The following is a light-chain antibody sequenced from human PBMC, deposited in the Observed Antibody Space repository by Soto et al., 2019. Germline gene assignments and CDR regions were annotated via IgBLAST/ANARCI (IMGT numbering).Light chain of an antibody. CDR1: QSVGNS. CDR2: DTY. J-gene: IGKJ4*01. Sequence: EIVMTQSPATLSLSPGERATPSCRASQSVGNSLAWYQLKPGQVPRLLIFDTYTRATGTPARFSGSGSGAEFTLTISSLQSEDFALYYCQQYGSSPPFAFGGGTKIEIK. V-gene: IGKV3-15*01. CDR3: QQYGSSPPFA.